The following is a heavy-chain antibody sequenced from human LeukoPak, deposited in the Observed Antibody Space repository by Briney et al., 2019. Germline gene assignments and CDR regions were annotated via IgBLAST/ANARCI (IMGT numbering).Heavy chain of an antibody. CDR1: GFTFSNYW. CDR2: IDSDGINT. Sequence: GGSLRLSCAASGFTFSNYWMHWVRQAPGKGLVWVSRIDSDGINTSYADSVKGRFTISRDNAKNTVYLQMNSLRAEDTSVYYCASVFDYWGPGSLVTVSS. CDR3: ASVFDY. J-gene: IGHJ4*02. V-gene: IGHV3-74*01.